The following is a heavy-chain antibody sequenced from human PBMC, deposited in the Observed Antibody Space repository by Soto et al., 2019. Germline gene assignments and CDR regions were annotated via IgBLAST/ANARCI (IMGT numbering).Heavy chain of an antibody. Sequence: PGGSLRLSCAASGFTFSSYSMNWVRQAPGKGLEWVSSISSSSSYIYYADSVKGRFTISRDNAKNSLYLQMNSLRAEDTAVYYCARDLSRLYCCFDLWGQGTIVPV. CDR2: ISSSSSYI. CDR3: ARDLSRLYCCFDL. D-gene: IGHD2-15*01. J-gene: IGHJ3*01. V-gene: IGHV3-21*01. CDR1: GFTFSSYS.